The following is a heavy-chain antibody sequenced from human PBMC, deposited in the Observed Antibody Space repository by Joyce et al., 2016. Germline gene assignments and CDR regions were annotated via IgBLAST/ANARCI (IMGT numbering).Heavy chain of an antibody. CDR3: ARECGGTFYFDY. V-gene: IGHV1-2*02. D-gene: IGHD4-23*01. J-gene: IGHJ4*02. CDR2: INPDRGDT. CDR1: GFSFSGYY. Sequence: QVQLVQSGAEVKNPGASVKVSCKASGFSFSGYYIHWVRQAPGQGVEWMVWINPDRGDTIYAQKFLGRVTMTRDTSISTVYLERGRLTSDDTALYYCARECGGTFYFDYWGQVTLVTVSS.